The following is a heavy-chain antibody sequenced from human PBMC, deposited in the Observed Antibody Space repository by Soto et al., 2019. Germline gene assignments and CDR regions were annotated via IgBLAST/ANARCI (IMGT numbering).Heavy chain of an antibody. Sequence: GGSLRLSCAASGFTFSSYSMNWVRQAPGKGLEWVSYISSSSTIYYADSVKGRFTISRDNAKNTLYLQMSSLRAEDTAVYYCVKDLDSGSYPLTFDYWGQGTLVTVSS. CDR1: GFTFSSYS. V-gene: IGHV3-48*01. CDR2: ISSSSTI. J-gene: IGHJ4*02. D-gene: IGHD1-26*01. CDR3: VKDLDSGSYPLTFDY.